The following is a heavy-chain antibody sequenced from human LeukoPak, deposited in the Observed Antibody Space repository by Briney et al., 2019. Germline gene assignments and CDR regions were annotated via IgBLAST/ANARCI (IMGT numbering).Heavy chain of an antibody. CDR3: ATNILVRGIINWFDP. CDR2: IKPNSGGT. D-gene: IGHD3-10*01. V-gene: IGHV1-2*02. Sequence: ASVKVSCKASGYSFADYYMHWVRQAPGQGLEWMGWIKPNSGGTRSAQKFQGRVTMTRDTSISTAYMELSSLRYDDTAVYYCATNILVRGIINWFDPWGQGTLITVSS. J-gene: IGHJ5*02. CDR1: GYSFADYY.